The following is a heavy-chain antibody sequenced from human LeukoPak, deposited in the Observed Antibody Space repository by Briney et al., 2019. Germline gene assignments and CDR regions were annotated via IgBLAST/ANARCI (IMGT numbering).Heavy chain of an antibody. Sequence: GGSLRLSCAASGFTFSSYGMSWVRQAPGKGLEWVAFIRYDGSNKYYADSVKGRFTISRDNSKNTLYLQMNSLRAEDTAVYYCAKVLGYCSGGSCYYDYWGQGTLVTVSS. V-gene: IGHV3-30*02. CDR1: GFTFSSYG. J-gene: IGHJ4*02. CDR3: AKVLGYCSGGSCYYDY. D-gene: IGHD2-15*01. CDR2: IRYDGSNK.